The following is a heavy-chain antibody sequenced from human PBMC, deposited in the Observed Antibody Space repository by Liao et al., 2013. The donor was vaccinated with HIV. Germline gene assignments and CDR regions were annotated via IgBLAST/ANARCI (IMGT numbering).Heavy chain of an antibody. D-gene: IGHD5-24*01. CDR3: ARDRMATIRTLDL. CDR2: IYYSGST. Sequence: QVQLQQWGAGLLKPSETLSLTCTVSGGYISTYYWSWIRQTPGKGLEWIGYIYYSGSTNYNPSLKSRVTISEDTSKNQFSLKLSSVTAADTAVYFCARDRMATIRTLDLWGRGT. J-gene: IGHJ2*01. V-gene: IGHV4-59*01. CDR1: GGYISTYY.